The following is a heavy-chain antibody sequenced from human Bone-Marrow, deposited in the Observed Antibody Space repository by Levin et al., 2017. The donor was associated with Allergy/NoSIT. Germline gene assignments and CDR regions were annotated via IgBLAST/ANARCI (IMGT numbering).Heavy chain of an antibody. CDR1: GFTFSNYW. D-gene: IGHD3-22*01. J-gene: IGHJ4*02. Sequence: GGSLRLSCAASGFTFSNYWMHWVRQAPGKGLVWVSRSNEDGSITNYADSVKGRFTISRDNAKNTLDLQMNSLRAEDTAVYYCARDLSGFSGNWGQGTLVTVST. V-gene: IGHV3-74*01. CDR2: SNEDGSIT. CDR3: ARDLSGFSGN.